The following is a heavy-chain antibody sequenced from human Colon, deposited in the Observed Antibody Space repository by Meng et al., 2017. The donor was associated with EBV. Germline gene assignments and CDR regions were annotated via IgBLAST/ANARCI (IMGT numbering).Heavy chain of an antibody. D-gene: IGHD1-26*01. CDR1: GGSFSGYY. J-gene: IGHJ4*02. V-gene: IGHV4-34*01. Sequence: LLKPSETLSLAGSVYGGSFSGYYWSWIRQPPEKGLEWIGEINHSGSTNYNPSLKSRVTISVDTSKKQFSLKLSSVTAADTAVYYCARGPGGSYYLYYFDYWGQGTLVTVSS. CDR2: INHSGST. CDR3: ARGPGGSYYLYYFDY.